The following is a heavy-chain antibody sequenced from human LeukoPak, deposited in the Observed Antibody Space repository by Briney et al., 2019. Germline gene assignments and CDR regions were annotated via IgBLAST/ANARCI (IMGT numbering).Heavy chain of an antibody. D-gene: IGHD2-2*01. Sequence: GGSLRLSCAASGFTFSSYWMSWVCQAPGKGLEWVANIKQDGSEKYYVDSVKGRFTISRDNAKNSLYLQMNSLRAEDTAVYYCARDIVVVPATGGYYYYGMDVWGQGTTVTVSS. CDR1: GFTFSSYW. V-gene: IGHV3-7*01. J-gene: IGHJ6*02. CDR3: ARDIVVVPATGGYYYYGMDV. CDR2: IKQDGSEK.